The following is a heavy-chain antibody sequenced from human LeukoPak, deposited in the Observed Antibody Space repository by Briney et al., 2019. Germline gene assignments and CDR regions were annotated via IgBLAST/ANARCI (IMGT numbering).Heavy chain of an antibody. D-gene: IGHD6-13*01. CDR2: INHSGST. CDR1: GGSFSGYY. Sequence: SETLSLTCAVYGGSFSGYYWSWIRQPPGKGLEWIGEINHSGSTNYNPSLKSRVTISVDTSKNQFSLKLSSVTAADTAVYYCARTRRIAAAGAVDYWGQGTLVTVPS. J-gene: IGHJ4*02. V-gene: IGHV4-34*01. CDR3: ARTRRIAAAGAVDY.